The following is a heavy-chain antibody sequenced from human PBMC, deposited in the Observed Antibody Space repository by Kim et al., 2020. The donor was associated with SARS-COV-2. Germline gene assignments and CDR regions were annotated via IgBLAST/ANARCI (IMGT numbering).Heavy chain of an antibody. CDR2: IWYDGSNK. CDR3: AKGGYGPYQDFDY. V-gene: IGHV3-33*06. D-gene: IGHD5-18*01. J-gene: IGHJ4*02. CDR1: GFTFSSYA. Sequence: GGSLRLSCAASGFTFSSYAMHWVRQAPGKGLEWVAVIWYDGSNKYYADSVKGRFTISRDNSKNTLYLQMNSLRAEDTAVYYCAKGGYGPYQDFDYWGQGTLVTVSS.